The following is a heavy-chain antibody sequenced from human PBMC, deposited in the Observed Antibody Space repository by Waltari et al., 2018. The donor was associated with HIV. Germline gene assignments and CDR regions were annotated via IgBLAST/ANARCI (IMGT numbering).Heavy chain of an antibody. CDR2: IWYHGSKK. CDR1: GFRVSDYG. V-gene: IGHV3-33*01. Sequence: VQLEESGGGVVQPGRSRRLSCAASGFRVSDYGMHWVRQAPGKGLQVVAVIWYHGSKKEYSDSVKGRFTISKDNSKNTLFLQMNSRRVDDTAVYFCARVPFARSWSAYSFDVWGPGTRITVSS. J-gene: IGHJ3*01. CDR3: ARVPFARSWSAYSFDV. D-gene: IGHD6-13*01.